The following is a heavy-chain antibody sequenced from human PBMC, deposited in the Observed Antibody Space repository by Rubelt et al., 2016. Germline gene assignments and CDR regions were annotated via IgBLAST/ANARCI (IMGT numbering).Heavy chain of an antibody. V-gene: IGHV3-33*01. D-gene: IGHD1-26*01. CDR2: IWYDGSNK. CDR3: ARAGEWELLPSDSYYYYGMDV. J-gene: IGHJ6*02. Sequence: QVQLVESGGGVVQPGRSLRLSCAASGFTFSSYGMHWVRQAPGKGLEWVAVIWYDGSNKYYADSVKGRFTISRDNSKNTLYLQMNSLRAEDTAVYYCARAGEWELLPSDSYYYYGMDVWGQGTTVTVSS. CDR1: GFTFSSYG.